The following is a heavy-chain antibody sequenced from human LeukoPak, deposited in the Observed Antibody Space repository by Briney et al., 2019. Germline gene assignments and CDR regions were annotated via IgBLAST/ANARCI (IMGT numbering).Heavy chain of an antibody. V-gene: IGHV3-66*04. D-gene: IGHD3-22*01. Sequence: GGSLRLSCAASGFTFNAFGMNWVRQAPGKGLEWVSVIYSGGSTYYADSVKGRFTISRDNSKNTLYLQMNSLRAEDTAVYYCARQSRSYYYDSSGWDAFDIWGQGTMVTVSS. J-gene: IGHJ3*02. CDR1: GFTFNAFG. CDR2: IYSGGST. CDR3: ARQSRSYYYDSSGWDAFDI.